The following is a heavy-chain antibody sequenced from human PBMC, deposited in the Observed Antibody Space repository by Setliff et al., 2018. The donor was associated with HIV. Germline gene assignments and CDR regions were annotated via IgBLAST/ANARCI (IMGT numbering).Heavy chain of an antibody. J-gene: IGHJ6*03. CDR1: GFIFSNYW. D-gene: IGHD3-10*01. CDR2: IKQDGSEQ. V-gene: IGHV3-7*01. CDR3: VRDYGSGTNFFYSMDV. Sequence: PGGSLRLSCAASGFIFSNYWMSWVRQAPGKGLEWVANIKQDGSEQFYVDSVSGRFTISRDSAKNSLYLQMNSLRAEDTAVYYCVRDYGSGTNFFYSMDVWGKGTTVTVSS.